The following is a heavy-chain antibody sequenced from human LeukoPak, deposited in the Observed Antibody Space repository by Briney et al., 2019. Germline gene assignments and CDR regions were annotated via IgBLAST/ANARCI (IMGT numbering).Heavy chain of an antibody. CDR3: ARDEDYGIFVNVDY. J-gene: IGHJ4*02. V-gene: IGHV1-18*01. CDR1: GYSFVLYG. CDR2: ISTYNGNT. D-gene: IGHD4-17*01. Sequence: ASVKVSCKASGYSFVLYGISWVRQAPGQGPEWMGWISTYNGNTKYAEKFQGRVTMTTDKPTSTAYMELRSLRSDDTAVYYCARDEDYGIFVNVDYWGQGTLVTVSS.